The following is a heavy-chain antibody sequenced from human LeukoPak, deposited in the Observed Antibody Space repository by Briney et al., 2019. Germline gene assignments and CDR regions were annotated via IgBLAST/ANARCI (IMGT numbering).Heavy chain of an antibody. CDR1: GFTFNTYA. Sequence: GGSLRLSCAGSGFTFNTYAINWVRQAPGKGLEWVSYISSSSHTIYYGDSVKGRFTISRDNAKNSLYLQMNSLRVEDTGLYYCAREGKGAFDIWGQGTMVTVSS. CDR3: AREGKGAFDI. D-gene: IGHD3-10*01. CDR2: ISSSSHTI. V-gene: IGHV3-48*03. J-gene: IGHJ3*02.